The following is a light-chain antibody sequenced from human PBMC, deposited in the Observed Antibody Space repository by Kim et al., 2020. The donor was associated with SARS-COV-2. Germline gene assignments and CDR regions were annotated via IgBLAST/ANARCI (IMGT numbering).Light chain of an antibody. J-gene: IGKJ1*01. CDR1: QGISNY. Sequence: DILMTQSPFALSASAGDRDTITCRASQGISNYLAWFQLKPGKAPKLLIYAASALTPGVPSRFSGSGSGTDFTLTVTSLQPEDVASYYCQHSDSPPPTFGLGPKVDIK. CDR2: AAS. V-gene: IGKV1-27*01. CDR3: QHSDSPPPT.